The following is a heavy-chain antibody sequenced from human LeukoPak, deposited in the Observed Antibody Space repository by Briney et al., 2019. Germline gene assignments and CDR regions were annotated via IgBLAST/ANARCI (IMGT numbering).Heavy chain of an antibody. D-gene: IGHD2-15*01. CDR3: ARDQGVASNWFDP. J-gene: IGHJ5*02. CDR2: IYHSGST. CDR1: GYSISSGYY. V-gene: IGHV4-38-2*02. Sequence: SETLSLTCTVSGYSISSGYYWGWIRQPPGKGLEWIGSIYHSGSTYYNPSLKSRVTISVDTSKNQFPLKLSSVTAADTAVYYCARDQGVASNWFDPWGQGTLVTVSS.